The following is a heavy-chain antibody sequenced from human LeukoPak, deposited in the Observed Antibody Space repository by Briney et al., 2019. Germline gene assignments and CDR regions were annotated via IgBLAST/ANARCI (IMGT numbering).Heavy chain of an antibody. J-gene: IGHJ4*02. Sequence: SETLSLTCAVYGGSFSDYYWSWIRQPPGKGLEWIGEINDSGSTNYNPSLKSRVTISRDTSKNQFSLKLSSVTAADTAVYYCARHMSGYCSGGSCPFDYWGQGNLVTVSS. CDR3: ARHMSGYCSGGSCPFDY. CDR1: GGSFSDYY. CDR2: INDSGST. V-gene: IGHV4-34*01. D-gene: IGHD2-15*01.